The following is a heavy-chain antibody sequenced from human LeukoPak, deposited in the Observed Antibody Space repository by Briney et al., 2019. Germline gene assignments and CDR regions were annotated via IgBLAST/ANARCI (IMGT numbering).Heavy chain of an antibody. CDR2: IYYSGST. CDR3: ARLTLRWVNDY. Sequence: PSETLSLTCTVSGGSISSSSYCWGWIRQPPGKGLEWIGSIYYSGSTYYNPSLKSRVTISVDTSKNQFSLKLSSVTAADTAVYYCARLTLRWVNDYWGQGTLVTVSS. CDR1: GGSISSSSYC. V-gene: IGHV4-39*01. J-gene: IGHJ4*02. D-gene: IGHD4-23*01.